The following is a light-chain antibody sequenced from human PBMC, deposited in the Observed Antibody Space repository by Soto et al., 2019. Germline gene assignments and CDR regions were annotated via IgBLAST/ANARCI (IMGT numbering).Light chain of an antibody. CDR2: LNSDGSH. J-gene: IGLJ2*01. V-gene: IGLV4-69*01. CDR1: SGHSSYT. Sequence: QSVLTQSSSASASLGASVKLTCTLSSGHSSYTIAWHQQQPEKGPRYLMKLNSDGSHSKGDGIPDRFSGSSSGAERYLTISSLQSEDEADYYCQTWGTGIQVFCGGTKLTVL. CDR3: QTWGTGIQV.